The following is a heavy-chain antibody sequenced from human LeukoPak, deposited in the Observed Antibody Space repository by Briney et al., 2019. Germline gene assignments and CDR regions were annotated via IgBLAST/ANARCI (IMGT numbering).Heavy chain of an antibody. V-gene: IGHV3-30*03. CDR2: ISYDGSNK. Sequence: PGGSLRLSCAASGFTFSSYGMHWVRQAPGKGLEWVAVISYDGSNKYYADSVKGRFTISRDNSKNTLYLQMNSLRAEDTAVYYCARDGGFGEPWDYWGQGTLVTVSS. J-gene: IGHJ4*02. CDR3: ARDGGFGEPWDY. D-gene: IGHD3-10*01. CDR1: GFTFSSYG.